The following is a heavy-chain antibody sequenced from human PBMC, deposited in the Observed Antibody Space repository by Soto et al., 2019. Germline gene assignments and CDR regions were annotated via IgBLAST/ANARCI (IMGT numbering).Heavy chain of an antibody. CDR2: IWYDGSNK. Sequence: LRLSCAASGFTFSSYGMHWVRQAPGKGLEWVAVIWYDGSNKYYADSVKGRFTISRDNSKNTLYLQMNGLRAEDTAVYYCARGWIQLWIIDYWGQGTLVTVSS. D-gene: IGHD5-18*01. V-gene: IGHV3-33*01. CDR1: GFTFSSYG. J-gene: IGHJ4*02. CDR3: ARGWIQLWIIDY.